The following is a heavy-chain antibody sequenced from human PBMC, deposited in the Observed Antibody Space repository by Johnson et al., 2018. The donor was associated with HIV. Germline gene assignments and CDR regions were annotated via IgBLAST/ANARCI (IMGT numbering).Heavy chain of an antibody. CDR3: ARDVADCTNGVCYTGDAFDI. J-gene: IGHJ3*02. Sequence: VQLVESGGGVVRPGGSLRLSCAASGFTFDDYGMSWVRQAPGKGLEWVSGINWNGGSTGYADSVKGRFTISRDNAKNSLYLQMNSLRAEDTDLYYCARDVADCTNGVCYTGDAFDIWGQGTMVTVSS. D-gene: IGHD2-8*01. CDR2: INWNGGST. CDR1: GFTFDDYG. V-gene: IGHV3-20*04.